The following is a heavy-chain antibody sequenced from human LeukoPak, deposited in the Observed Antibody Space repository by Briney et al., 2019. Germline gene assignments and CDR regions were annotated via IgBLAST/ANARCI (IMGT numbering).Heavy chain of an antibody. Sequence: PGGSLRLPCAASGFTFSSYAMSWVRQAPGKGLEWVSAISGSGGSTYYADSVKGRFTISRDNSKNTLYLQMNSLRAEDTAVYYCAKDLGTYYDSSGYHYYYYYMDVWGKGTTVTVSS. CDR3: AKDLGTYYDSSGYHYYYYYMDV. J-gene: IGHJ6*03. CDR2: ISGSGGST. D-gene: IGHD3-22*01. V-gene: IGHV3-23*01. CDR1: GFTFSSYA.